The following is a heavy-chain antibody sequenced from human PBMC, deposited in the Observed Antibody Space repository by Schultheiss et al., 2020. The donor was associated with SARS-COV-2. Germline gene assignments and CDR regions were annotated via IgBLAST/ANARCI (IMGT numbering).Heavy chain of an antibody. J-gene: IGHJ4*02. V-gene: IGHV3-74*01. CDR2: LNGDGSGT. D-gene: IGHD1-14*01. CDR3: ARNQGGRPDY. CDR1: GFTFSSYW. Sequence: GGSLRLSCAASGFTFSSYWMHWVRQTPGMGLVWVSRLNGDGSGTIYADSVKGRFTISRDNAKNMLYLQMHSLRAEDTAVYYCARNQGGRPDYWGQGTLVTVSS.